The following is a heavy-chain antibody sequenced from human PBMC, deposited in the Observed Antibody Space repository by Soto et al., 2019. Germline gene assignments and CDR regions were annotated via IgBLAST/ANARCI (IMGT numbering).Heavy chain of an antibody. CDR2: IGGGGGNT. V-gene: IGHV3-23*01. CDR3: GKYGSGSLYTMFDY. D-gene: IGHD3-10*01. CDR1: GFTFTSYA. J-gene: IGHJ4*02. Sequence: EVQLLESGGGLVQPGGSLRLSCKASGFTFTSYAMSWVHQAPGKGLEWVSGIGGGGGNTYYADSMKGRFTISRDNRKNTLYLQMSSLRVEDTAVYYCGKYGSGSLYTMFDYWGQGTLVTVSS.